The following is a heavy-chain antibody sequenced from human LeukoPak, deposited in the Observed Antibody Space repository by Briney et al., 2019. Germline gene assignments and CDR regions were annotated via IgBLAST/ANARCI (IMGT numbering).Heavy chain of an antibody. CDR3: AKDGLVGYHSSFDS. Sequence: GRSLRLSCAASGFTFDDYAMHWVRQAPGKGLEWVSGISWNSGSIDYADSVKGRFTISRDNAKNSLYLQMNSLRAEDTALYYCAKDGLVGYHSSFDSRGQGTLVTVSS. CDR2: ISWNSGSI. J-gene: IGHJ4*02. CDR1: GFTFDDYA. D-gene: IGHD3-22*01. V-gene: IGHV3-9*01.